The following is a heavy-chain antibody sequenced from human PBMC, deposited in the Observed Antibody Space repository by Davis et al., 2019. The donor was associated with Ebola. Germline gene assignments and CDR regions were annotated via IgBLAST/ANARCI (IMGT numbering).Heavy chain of an antibody. V-gene: IGHV4-34*01. CDR2: INHSGST. D-gene: IGHD3-3*01. CDR3: ARADYDFWRGAFDI. CDR1: GGSFSGYY. J-gene: IGHJ3*02. Sequence: PSETLSLTCAVYGGSFSGYYWSWIRQPPGKGLEWIGEINHSGSTNYNPSLKSRVTISVDTSKNQFSLKLSSVTAADTAVYYCARADYDFWRGAFDIWGQGTMVTVSS.